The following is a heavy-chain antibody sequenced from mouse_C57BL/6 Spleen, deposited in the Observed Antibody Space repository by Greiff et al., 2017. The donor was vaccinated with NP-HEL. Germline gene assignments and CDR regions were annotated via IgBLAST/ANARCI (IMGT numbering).Heavy chain of an antibody. CDR2: IDPSDSYT. J-gene: IGHJ2*01. Sequence: VQLQQSGAELVMPGASVKLSCKASGYTFTSYWMHWVKQRPGQGLEWIGEIDPSDSYTNYNQKFKGKSTLTVDKSSSTAYMQLSSLTSEDSAVYYCARDGNLLFDYWGQGTTLTVSS. V-gene: IGHV1-69*01. CDR1: GYTFTSYW. CDR3: ARDGNLLFDY. D-gene: IGHD2-1*01.